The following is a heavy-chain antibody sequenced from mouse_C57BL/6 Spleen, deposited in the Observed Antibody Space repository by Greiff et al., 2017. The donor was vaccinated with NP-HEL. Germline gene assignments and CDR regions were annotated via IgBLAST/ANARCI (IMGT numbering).Heavy chain of an antibody. V-gene: IGHV1-55*01. CDR3: AKGQTFRRPFAY. CDR2: IYPGSGST. J-gene: IGHJ3*01. Sequence: QVQLQQPGAELVKPGASVKMSCKASGYTFTSYWITWVKQRPGQGLEWIGDIYPGSGSTNYNEKFKSKATLTVDTTSSTAYMQLSSLTSEDSAVYYCAKGQTFRRPFAYWGQGTLVTVAA. CDR1: GYTFTSYW. D-gene: IGHD6-1*01.